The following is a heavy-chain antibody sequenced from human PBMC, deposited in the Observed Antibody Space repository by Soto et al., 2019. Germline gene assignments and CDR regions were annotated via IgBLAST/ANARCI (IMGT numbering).Heavy chain of an antibody. Sequence: AGGSLRLSCAASGFTFSSYAMSWVRQAPGKGLEWVSAISGSGGSTYYADSVKGRFTISRDNSKNTLYLQMNSLRAEDTAVYYCAKDLLGSIAARWVFDYWGQGTLVTVSS. D-gene: IGHD6-6*01. CDR3: AKDLLGSIAARWVFDY. V-gene: IGHV3-23*01. CDR1: GFTFSSYA. CDR2: ISGSGGST. J-gene: IGHJ4*02.